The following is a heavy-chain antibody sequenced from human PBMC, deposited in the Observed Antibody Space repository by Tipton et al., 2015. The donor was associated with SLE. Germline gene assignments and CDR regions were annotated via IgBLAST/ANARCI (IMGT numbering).Heavy chain of an antibody. CDR3: AKTGWELGYFDY. J-gene: IGHJ4*02. Sequence: TLSLTCAVSGYSITSGYYWDWIRQPPGKGLEWIGNIYHSGSTYYNPSLKSRVTISVDTSKNQFSLKLISVTAADTALYYCAKTGWELGYFDYWGQGTLVTVSS. CDR2: IYHSGST. V-gene: IGHV4-38-2*01. D-gene: IGHD1-26*01. CDR1: GYSITSGYY.